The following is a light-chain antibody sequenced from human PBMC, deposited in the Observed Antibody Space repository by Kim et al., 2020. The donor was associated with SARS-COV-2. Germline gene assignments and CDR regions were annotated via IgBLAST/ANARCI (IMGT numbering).Light chain of an antibody. J-gene: IGKJ4*01. CDR3: QQTHTFPLT. CDR2: EAS. V-gene: IGKV1D-12*01. CDR1: QDISSL. Sequence: SSSVVDRVTSPCRATQDISSLLCCYQQQPGKPPKVLIYEASNLQSVVPSRFSRSGSGTDFSLTINSLPPEDFATSYCQQTHTFPLTFAGGPKLAI.